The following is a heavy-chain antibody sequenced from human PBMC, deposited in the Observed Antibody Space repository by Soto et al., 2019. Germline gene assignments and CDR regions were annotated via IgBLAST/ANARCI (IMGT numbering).Heavy chain of an antibody. Sequence: QVQLQESGPGLVKPSQTLSLTCTVSGGSISSGDYYWSWIRQPPGKGLEWIGYIYYSGSTYYNPSLKSRVTISVDTSKNQFSLKLSSVTAADTAVYYCARASQQLVLRGWAFDIWGQGTMVTVSS. CDR3: ARASQQLVLRGWAFDI. CDR2: IYYSGST. J-gene: IGHJ3*02. V-gene: IGHV4-30-4*01. D-gene: IGHD6-13*01. CDR1: GGSISSGDYY.